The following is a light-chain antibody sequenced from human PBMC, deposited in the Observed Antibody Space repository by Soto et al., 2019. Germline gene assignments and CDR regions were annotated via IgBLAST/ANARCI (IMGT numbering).Light chain of an antibody. CDR2: KAS. CDR1: QSISSW. Sequence: DIQMTQSPSSLSAAVGDRVTMTFGASQSISSWLAWYQQKPGKAPKLLIYKASSLESGVPSRFSGSGSGTEFTLTISSLQPEDFATYYCQQTDNFPLTFGQGTRLEI. V-gene: IGKV1-5*03. J-gene: IGKJ5*01. CDR3: QQTDNFPLT.